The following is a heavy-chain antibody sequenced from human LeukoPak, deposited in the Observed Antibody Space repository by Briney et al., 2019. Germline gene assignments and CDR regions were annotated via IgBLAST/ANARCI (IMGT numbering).Heavy chain of an antibody. Sequence: SETLSLTCAVYGGSFSGYYWSWIRQPPGKGLEWIGEINHSGSTNYNPSLKSRVTISVDTSKNQFSLKLSSVTAADTAGYYCARGRPAAILYYYYYMDVWGKGTTVTVSS. CDR2: INHSGST. D-gene: IGHD2-2*02. CDR1: GGSFSGYY. J-gene: IGHJ6*03. CDR3: ARGRPAAILYYYYYMDV. V-gene: IGHV4-34*01.